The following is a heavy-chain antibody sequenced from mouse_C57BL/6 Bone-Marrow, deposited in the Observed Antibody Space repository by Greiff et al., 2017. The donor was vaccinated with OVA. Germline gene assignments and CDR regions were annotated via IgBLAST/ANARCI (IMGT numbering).Heavy chain of an antibody. CDR1: GYTFTDYY. Sequence: EVQLQQSGPVLVKPGASVKMSCKASGYTFTDYYMNWVKQSHGKSLEWIGVINPYNGGTSYNQKFKGKATLTVDKSSSPAYTEPNSLTSDDSAVYYCAAVGTVGVDYWGQGTTLTVSS. CDR3: AAVGTVGVDY. CDR2: INPYNGGT. D-gene: IGHD1-1*01. V-gene: IGHV1-19*01. J-gene: IGHJ2*01.